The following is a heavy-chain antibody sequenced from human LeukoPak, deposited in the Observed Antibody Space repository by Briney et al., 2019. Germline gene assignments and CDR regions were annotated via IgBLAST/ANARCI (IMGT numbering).Heavy chain of an antibody. CDR1: GFIFSSYW. J-gene: IGHJ4*01. V-gene: IGHV3-7*01. D-gene: IGHD2-2*01. CDR3: VRGCGRASCPYFFDS. Sequence: PGGSLRLSCAASGFIFSSYWMSWVRQAPGKGLDWVATIRQDGSETHYVGSVKGRFTISRDNAKNSLYLQVNSLRAEDTAVYYCVRGCGRASCPYFFDSWGHGSLVTVSS. CDR2: IRQDGSET.